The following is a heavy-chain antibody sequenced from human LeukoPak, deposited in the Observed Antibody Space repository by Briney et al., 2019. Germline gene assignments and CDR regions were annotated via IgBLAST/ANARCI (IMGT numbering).Heavy chain of an antibody. CDR1: GDSTSNFY. CDR2: IHYSGSS. Sequence: PSETLSLTCTVSGDSTSNFYWNWIRQSPGKGLEWIGNIHYSGSSVYNPSLKSRGTISIDTSKSQFSLKLNSVTAADTAFYYCARLLRVTTVGPDLYYFDYWGQGTLVTVSS. V-gene: IGHV4-59*08. CDR3: ARLLRVTTVGPDLYYFDY. D-gene: IGHD4-17*01. J-gene: IGHJ4*02.